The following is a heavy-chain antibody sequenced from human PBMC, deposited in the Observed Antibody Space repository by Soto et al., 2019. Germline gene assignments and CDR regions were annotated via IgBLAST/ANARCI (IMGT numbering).Heavy chain of an antibody. CDR2: IYHRGST. Sequence: PSETLSLTCAVSGYSISSGYYWGWIRQPPGKGLEWIGSIYHRGSTYYNPSLKSRVTISVDTSKNQFSLKLSSVTAADTAVYYCARDYSSSWYTRGWCDPWGQGTRVTVS. CDR3: ARDYSSSWYTRGWCDP. CDR1: GYSISSGYY. J-gene: IGHJ5*02. D-gene: IGHD6-13*01. V-gene: IGHV4-38-2*02.